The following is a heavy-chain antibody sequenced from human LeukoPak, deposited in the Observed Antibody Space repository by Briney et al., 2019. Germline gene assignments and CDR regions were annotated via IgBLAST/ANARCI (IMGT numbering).Heavy chain of an antibody. CDR3: ARIKPGSYYYMDV. Sequence: SGPALVKPTQTLTLTCTFSGFSLSTSGMCVSWIRQPPGKALEWLARIDWDDDKYYNRSLKTRLTISKDTSKNQVILTMTNMDPVDTAIYYCARIKPGSYYYMDVWDNGTTVTVSS. CDR2: IDWDDDK. D-gene: IGHD1-14*01. V-gene: IGHV2-70*11. J-gene: IGHJ6*03. CDR1: GFSLSTSGMC.